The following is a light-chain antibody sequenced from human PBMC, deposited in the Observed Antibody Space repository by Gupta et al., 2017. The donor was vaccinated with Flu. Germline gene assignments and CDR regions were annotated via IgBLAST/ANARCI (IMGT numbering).Light chain of an antibody. Sequence: DIQMTQSPSSVSASVGDRVTITCRASQSITRWLDWYQQKPGKAPKLLIYAASSLQSGAPSRFSGSGSGTDFTLTISSLQPEDFATYYCQQASSFPLTFGGGTKVEIK. CDR1: QSITRW. CDR2: AAS. J-gene: IGKJ4*01. V-gene: IGKV1-12*01. CDR3: QQASSFPLT.